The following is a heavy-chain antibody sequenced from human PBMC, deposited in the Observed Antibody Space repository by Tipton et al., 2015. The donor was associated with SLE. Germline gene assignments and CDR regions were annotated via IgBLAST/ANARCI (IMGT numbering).Heavy chain of an antibody. CDR1: GYTFTTYA. CDR2: ISAYNGNT. V-gene: IGHV1-18*01. Sequence: QLVQSGAEVKKPGASVKVSCKASGYTFTTYAITWVRQAPGQGLEWMGWISAYNGNTNYAQRFQGRVTMTTDTSTTTAYMELRSLRSDDTAVYYCARDLSHQGWQMGALGYWGQGTLVTVSS. D-gene: IGHD1-26*01. CDR3: ARDLSHQGWQMGALGY. J-gene: IGHJ4*02.